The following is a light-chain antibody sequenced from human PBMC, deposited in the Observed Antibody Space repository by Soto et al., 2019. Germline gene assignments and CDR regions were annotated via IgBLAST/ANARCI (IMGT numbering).Light chain of an antibody. J-gene: IGLJ6*01. Sequence: QTVLAQPASVSGSPGQSITISCTGPSSDVGNYRLVSWYQQHLGKASKLINYEVNKRPSGLSTRISGSKSGNTASLTISALQANDEANYNCGSDTSSSTWIFGRGTK. CDR3: GSDTSSSTWI. V-gene: IGLV2-14*02. CDR1: SSDVGNYRL. CDR2: EVN.